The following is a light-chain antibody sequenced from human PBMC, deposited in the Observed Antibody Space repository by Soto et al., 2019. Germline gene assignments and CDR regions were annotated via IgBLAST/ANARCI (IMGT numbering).Light chain of an antibody. V-gene: IGKV3D-15*01. CDR3: QQYDQWPVT. CDR2: GAS. CDR1: QPVKDN. J-gene: IGKJ5*01. Sequence: VVMTQSPATLSVSPEVGATLSCWASQPVKDNLAWYQQKPGQGPRLLIYGASARALGIPDRFSGSGSGTEFTFTITSLQSEDFAVYCCQQYDQWPVTFGQGTLLEIK.